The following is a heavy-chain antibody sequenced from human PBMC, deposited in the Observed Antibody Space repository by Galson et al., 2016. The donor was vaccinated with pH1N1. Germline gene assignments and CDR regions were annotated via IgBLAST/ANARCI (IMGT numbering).Heavy chain of an antibody. J-gene: IGHJ2*01. CDR2: ITSGSGGI. CDR3: TRCANGPLDFWVFDH. V-gene: IGHV3-48*01. D-gene: IGHD3-3*01. CDR1: GFSFSSYT. Sequence: SLRLSCAASGFSFSSYTMNWVRQAPGKALEWLSHITSGSGGINYADSVKGRFTISRDNAKNSLFLEIDSLRAEDTAVYYCTRCANGPLDFWVFDHWGRGTLVSVSP.